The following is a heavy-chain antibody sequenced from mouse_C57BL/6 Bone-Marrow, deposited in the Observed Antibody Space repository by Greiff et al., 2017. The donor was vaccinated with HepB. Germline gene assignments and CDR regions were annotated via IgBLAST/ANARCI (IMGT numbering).Heavy chain of an antibody. Sequence: QVQLKESGAELVKPGASVKLSCKASGYTFTSYWMHWVKQRPGQGLEWIGMIHPNSGSTNYNEKFKSKATLTVDKSSSTAYMQLSSLTSEDSAVYYCASKDGSSLFDYWGQGTTLTVSS. CDR2: IHPNSGST. V-gene: IGHV1-64*01. J-gene: IGHJ2*01. D-gene: IGHD1-1*01. CDR1: GYTFTSYW. CDR3: ASKDGSSLFDY.